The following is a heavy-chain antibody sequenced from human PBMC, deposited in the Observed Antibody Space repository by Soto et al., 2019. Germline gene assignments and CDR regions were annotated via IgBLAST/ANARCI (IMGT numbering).Heavy chain of an antibody. V-gene: IGHV3-73*01. CDR3: TRLGGWDAFDF. CDR1: GFAFSGSA. D-gene: IGHD3-3*01. Sequence: EVQLVESGGGLVQPGGSLKLSCAASGFAFSGSAMHWVRQASGRGLEWIGRIRSKANSYTTAYAASLKGRFTVSRDDSNNTAYLHVNSLKSGDTAVYYCTRLGGWDAFDFWGQGTMVTVSS. J-gene: IGHJ3*01. CDR2: IRSKANSYTT.